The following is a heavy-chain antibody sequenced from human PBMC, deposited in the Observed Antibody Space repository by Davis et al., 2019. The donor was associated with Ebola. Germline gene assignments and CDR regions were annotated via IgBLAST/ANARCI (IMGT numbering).Heavy chain of an antibody. V-gene: IGHV3-72*01. CDR2: IRNRANRYTT. Sequence: GESLKISCAAFGFTFSDHYMDWVRQAPGKGLEWVGRIRNRANRYTTEYVASVRGRFTISRDDSKNSLYLQMNSLKTEDTAVYYCVRTITRGDAYDIWGQGTLVTVSS. J-gene: IGHJ3*02. CDR1: GFTFSDHY. D-gene: IGHD1-20*01. CDR3: VRTITRGDAYDI.